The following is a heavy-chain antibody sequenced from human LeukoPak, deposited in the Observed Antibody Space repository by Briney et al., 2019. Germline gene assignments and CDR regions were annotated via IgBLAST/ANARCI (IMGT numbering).Heavy chain of an antibody. CDR1: GYTFTGYY. CDR2: INPNSGGT. Sequence: ASVKVSCKASGYTFTGYYMHWVRQAPGQGLEWMGWINPNSGGTNYARKFQGRVTMTRDTSISTAYMEVSRLRSDDTAVYYCARPPGRDGYNRYDYWGQGTLVTVSS. J-gene: IGHJ4*02. V-gene: IGHV1-2*02. D-gene: IGHD5-12*01. CDR3: ARPPGRDGYNRYDY.